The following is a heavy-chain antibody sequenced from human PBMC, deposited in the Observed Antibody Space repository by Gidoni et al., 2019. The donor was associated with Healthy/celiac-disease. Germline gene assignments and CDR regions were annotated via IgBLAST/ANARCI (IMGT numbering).Heavy chain of an antibody. Sequence: QLQLQESGSGLVKPSQTLSLTCAVPGGSISRGGYSRSWIRQPPGKGLEWIGYIYHSGSTYYNPSLKSRVTISVDRSKNQFSLKLSSVTAADTAVYYCARAGYYGSGTLDYWGQGTLVTVSS. CDR1: GGSISRGGYS. V-gene: IGHV4-30-2*01. CDR2: IYHSGST. CDR3: ARAGYYGSGTLDY. D-gene: IGHD3-10*01. J-gene: IGHJ4*02.